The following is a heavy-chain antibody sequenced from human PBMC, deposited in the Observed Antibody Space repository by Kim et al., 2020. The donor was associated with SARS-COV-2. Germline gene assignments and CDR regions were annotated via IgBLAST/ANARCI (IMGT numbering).Heavy chain of an antibody. Sequence: GGSLRLSCAASGFTFSSYGMHWVRQAPGKGLEWVAVISYDGSNKYYADSVKGRFTISRDNSKNTLYLQMNSLRAEDTAVYYCAKQDIVVVVAALGMDVWG. CDR2: ISYDGSNK. D-gene: IGHD2-15*01. V-gene: IGHV3-30*18. J-gene: IGHJ6*01. CDR3: AKQDIVVVVAALGMDV. CDR1: GFTFSSYG.